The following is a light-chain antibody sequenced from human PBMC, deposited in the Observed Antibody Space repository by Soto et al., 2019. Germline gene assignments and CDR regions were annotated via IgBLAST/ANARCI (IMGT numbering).Light chain of an antibody. J-gene: IGKJ1*01. CDR3: QQYYSTPRT. Sequence: DIVMTQSPDSLAVSLGERATINCKSSPSVLYSSNNKNYLAWYQQKPGQPPKLLIYWASTRESGVPDRFSGSGSGTDFTLTISSLQAEDVAVYYGQQYYSTPRTFGQGTKVVIK. V-gene: IGKV4-1*01. CDR2: WAS. CDR1: PSVLYSSNNKNY.